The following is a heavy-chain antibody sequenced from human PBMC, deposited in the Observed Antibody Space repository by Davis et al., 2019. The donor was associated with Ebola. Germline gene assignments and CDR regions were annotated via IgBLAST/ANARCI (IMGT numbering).Heavy chain of an antibody. CDR3: ARGAPYYDFWSGFY. V-gene: IGHV3-7*01. D-gene: IGHD3-3*01. Sequence: GESLKISCAASGFTFSSYWMSWVRQAPGKGLEWVANIKQDGSEKYYVDSVKGRFTISRDNAKNTLYLQMNSLRAEDTAVYYCARGAPYYDFWSGFYWGQGTLVTVSS. CDR2: IKQDGSEK. J-gene: IGHJ4*02. CDR1: GFTFSSYW.